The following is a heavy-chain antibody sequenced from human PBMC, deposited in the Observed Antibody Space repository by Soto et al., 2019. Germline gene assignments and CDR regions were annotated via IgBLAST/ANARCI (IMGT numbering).Heavy chain of an antibody. V-gene: IGHV2-5*01. CDR3: AHTPVTTVFGVPGPGYYFDF. CDR2: IYWNNDK. J-gene: IGHJ4*02. Sequence: SGPTLVNPTQTLTLTCTFSGFSFTTSGVGVVWIRQPPGKALEWLALIYWNNDKRYSPSLKSRLTITKDTAKSQVVLTMTNMDPVDTATYYCAHTPVTTVFGVPGPGYYFDFWGQGTLVTVSS. D-gene: IGHD3-3*01. CDR1: GFSFTTSGVG.